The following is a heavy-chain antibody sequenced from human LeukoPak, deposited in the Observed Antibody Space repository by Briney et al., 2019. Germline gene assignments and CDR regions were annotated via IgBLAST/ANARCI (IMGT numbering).Heavy chain of an antibody. CDR1: GYTFTSYD. D-gene: IGHD2-2*02. CDR3: TRGSQNCASASCYNF. J-gene: IGHJ4*02. V-gene: IGHV1-8*01. CDR2: MNPNSGNT. Sequence: ASVKVSCEASGYTFTSYDINWVRQAAGQGLEWVGWMNPNSGNTGYAQKFQGRVTMTRTTSISTAYMELSSLTSEDTAVYYCTRGSQNCASASCYNFWGQGTLVTVSS.